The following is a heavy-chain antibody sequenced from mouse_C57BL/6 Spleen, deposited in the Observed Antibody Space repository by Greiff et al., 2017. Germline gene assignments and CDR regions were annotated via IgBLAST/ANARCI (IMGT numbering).Heavy chain of an antibody. V-gene: IGHV5-4*01. J-gene: IGHJ2*01. CDR2: ISDGGSYT. CDR3: ARDRRATVVATSSYFDY. Sequence: EVMLVESGGGLVKPGGSLKLSCAASGFTFSSYAMSWVRQTPEKRLEWVATISDGGSYTYYPDNVKGRFTISRDNAKNNLYLQMSHLKSEDTAMYYCARDRRATVVATSSYFDYWGQGTTLTVSS. CDR1: GFTFSSYA. D-gene: IGHD1-1*01.